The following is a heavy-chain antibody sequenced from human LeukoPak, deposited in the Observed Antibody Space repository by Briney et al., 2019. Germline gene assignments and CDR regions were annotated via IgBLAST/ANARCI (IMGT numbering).Heavy chain of an antibody. D-gene: IGHD2-15*01. CDR2: IYYGGST. CDR1: GGSISSSSYY. J-gene: IGHJ6*02. V-gene: IGHV4-39*01. Sequence: SETLSLTCTVSGGSISSSSYYWGWIRQPPGKGLEWIGSIYYGGSTYYNPSLKSRVTISVDTSKNQFSLKLRSVTAADTAVYYCARHPCSGGSCPLDYYYYYGMDVWGQGTTVTVSS. CDR3: ARHPCSGGSCPLDYYYYYGMDV.